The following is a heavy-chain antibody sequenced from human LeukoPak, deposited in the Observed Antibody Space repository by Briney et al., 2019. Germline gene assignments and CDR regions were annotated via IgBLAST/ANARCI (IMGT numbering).Heavy chain of an antibody. J-gene: IGHJ6*02. CDR2: IRSKAYGATT. D-gene: IGHD3-9*01. V-gene: IGHV3-49*04. CDR1: AFTFGDHA. CDR3: ARGPIWLYSGMDV. Sequence: PGRSQRLSCTGYAFTFGDHAMGWVSQAPGKGIGWDGFIRSKAYGATTLHGASVKGRFTISRDDSKTTAYLQMNRLMTEDTAVYYCARGPIWLYSGMDVWGQGTTVTVSS.